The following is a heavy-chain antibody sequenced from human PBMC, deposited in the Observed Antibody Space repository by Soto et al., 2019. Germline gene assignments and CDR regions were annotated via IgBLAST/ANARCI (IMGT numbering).Heavy chain of an antibody. CDR3: ARHSRWFDP. V-gene: IGHV4-34*01. CDR2: INHSGST. Sequence: SETLSLTCAVYGGSFGGYYRSWIRQPPGKGLEWIGEINHSGSTNYNPSLKSRVTISVDTSKNQFSLKLSSVTAADTAVYYCARHSRWFDPWGQGTLVTVSS. CDR1: GGSFGGYY. J-gene: IGHJ5*02. D-gene: IGHD4-4*01.